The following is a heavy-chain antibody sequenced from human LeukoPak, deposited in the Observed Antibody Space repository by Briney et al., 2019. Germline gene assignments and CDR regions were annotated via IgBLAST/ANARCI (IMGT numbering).Heavy chain of an antibody. D-gene: IGHD3-10*01. V-gene: IGHV4-59*01. J-gene: IGHJ3*02. CDR2: IYYSGST. CDR3: ARAPRGAFDI. Sequence: RSSETLSLTCTVSGGSISSYYWSWIRQPPGKGLEWIGYIYYSGSTNYNPSLKSRVTISVDTSKNQFSLKLSSVTAADTAVYYCARAPRGAFDIWGQGTMVTVSS. CDR1: GGSISSYY.